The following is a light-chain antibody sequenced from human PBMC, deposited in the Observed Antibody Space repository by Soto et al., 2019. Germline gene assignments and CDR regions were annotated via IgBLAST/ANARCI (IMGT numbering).Light chain of an antibody. CDR1: QSLLHSNGYNY. CDR2: LGS. V-gene: IGKV2-28*01. J-gene: IGKJ4*01. Sequence: DIVMTQSPLSLPVTPGEPASISCRSSQSLLHSNGYNYLDWYLQKPGQSPQLLIYLGSNRASGVHDRLRGSGSGKDFTLKISRVEAEDVRVYYCLQALQTPLTFGGGTKVEIK. CDR3: LQALQTPLT.